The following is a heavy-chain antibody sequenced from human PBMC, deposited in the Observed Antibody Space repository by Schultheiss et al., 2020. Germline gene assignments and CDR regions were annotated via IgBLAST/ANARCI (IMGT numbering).Heavy chain of an antibody. Sequence: ASVKVSCKASGYTFSSYYMHWVRQAPGQGLEWMGWINPNSGGTNYAQKFQGWVTMTRDTSISTAYMELSRLRSDDTAVYYCARDMVRGVKIPDYWGQGTLVTVSS. CDR2: INPNSGGT. CDR3: ARDMVRGVKIPDY. D-gene: IGHD3-10*01. V-gene: IGHV1-2*04. CDR1: GYTFSSYY. J-gene: IGHJ4*02.